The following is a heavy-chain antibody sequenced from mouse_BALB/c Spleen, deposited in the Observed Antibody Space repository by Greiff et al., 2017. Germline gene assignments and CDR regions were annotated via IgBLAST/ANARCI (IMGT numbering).Heavy chain of an antibody. D-gene: IGHD2-1*01. V-gene: IGHV5-12-2*01. J-gene: IGHJ3*01. CDR2: ISNGGGST. Sequence: VQGVESGGGLVQPGGSLKLSCAASGFTFSSYTMSWVRQTPEKRLEWVAYISNGGGSTYYPDTVKGRFTISRDNAKNTLYLQMSSLKSEDTAMYYCARHGYGNYAWFAYWGQGTLVTVSA. CDR1: GFTFSSYT. CDR3: ARHGYGNYAWFAY.